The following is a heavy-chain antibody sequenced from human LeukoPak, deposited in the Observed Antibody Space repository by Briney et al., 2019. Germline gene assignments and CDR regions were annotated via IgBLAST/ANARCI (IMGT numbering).Heavy chain of an antibody. CDR2: INVYCGST. D-gene: IGHD5-18*01. Sequence: PGGSLRLSCVASGFMFDDYTMPWVRQAPGKGLQWGSLINVYCGSTYYDASVKGRFTVSRDNSKNSLYLKMKSRRTEDTAFYYCATGDEDSPMNFYHWGQGDLVTVSS. CDR3: ATGDEDSPMNFYH. J-gene: IGHJ4*02. V-gene: IGHV3-43*01. CDR1: GFMFDDYT.